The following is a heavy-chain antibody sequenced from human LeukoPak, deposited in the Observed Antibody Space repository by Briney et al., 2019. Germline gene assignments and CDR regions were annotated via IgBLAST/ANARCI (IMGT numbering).Heavy chain of an antibody. J-gene: IGHJ4*02. V-gene: IGHV4-4*07. CDR3: ASNYYGSGSLDY. CDR2: IYFSGTT. CDR1: GGSISGYY. Sequence: PSETLSLTCTVSGGSISGYYWSWIRQPAGKGLEWIGRIYFSGTTLYNPSLKSRVTISVDTSKNQFSLKLSSVTAADTAVYYCASNYYGSGSLDYWGQGTLVTVSS. D-gene: IGHD3-10*01.